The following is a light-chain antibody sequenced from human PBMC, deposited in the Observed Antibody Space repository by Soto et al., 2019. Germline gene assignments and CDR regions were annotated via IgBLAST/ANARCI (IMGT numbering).Light chain of an antibody. CDR1: QTVKSN. J-gene: IGKJ1*01. CDR2: GAS. CDR3: QHYNSYSEA. V-gene: IGKV3-15*01. Sequence: EIVMTQSPDTLSVSPGERATLSCRASQTVKSNLAWYQQKLGQAPRLLIYGASTRATGIPGRFSGSGSGTEFTLIISSLQPDDFATYYCQHYNSYSEAFGQGTKVELK.